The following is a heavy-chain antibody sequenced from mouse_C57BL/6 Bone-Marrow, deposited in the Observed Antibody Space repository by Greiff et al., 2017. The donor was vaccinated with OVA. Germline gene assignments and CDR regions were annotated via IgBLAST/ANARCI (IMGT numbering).Heavy chain of an antibody. CDR1: GFTFSSYA. CDR2: ISDGGSYT. Sequence: DVMLVESGGGLVKPGGSLKLSCAASGFTFSSYAMSWVRQTPEKRLEWVATISDGGSYTYYPANVKGRFTISRDNAKNNLYLQMSHLKSEDTAMYYCARDPHYYGSSYGGYCDVWGTGTTVTVSS. V-gene: IGHV5-4*01. J-gene: IGHJ1*03. CDR3: ARDPHYYGSSYGGYCDV. D-gene: IGHD1-1*01.